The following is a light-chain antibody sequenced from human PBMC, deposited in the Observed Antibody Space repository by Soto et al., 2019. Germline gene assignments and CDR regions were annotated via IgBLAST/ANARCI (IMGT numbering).Light chain of an antibody. CDR1: QNINNW. CDR2: KAS. Sequence: DIQMTQSPSTLSASVGDRVTITCRASQNINNWLAWYQQKPGKAPKLLISKASSLQGGVPSRFSGSGSGTEYTLTISCLQADDFATYYCQQYSSYSLFSFGPGTKVDIK. J-gene: IGKJ3*01. V-gene: IGKV1-5*03. CDR3: QQYSSYSLFS.